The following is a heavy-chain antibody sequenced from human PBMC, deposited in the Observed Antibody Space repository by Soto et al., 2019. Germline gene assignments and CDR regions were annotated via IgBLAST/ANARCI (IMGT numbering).Heavy chain of an antibody. CDR3: GRDLSARLDF. V-gene: IGHV6-1*01. CDR2: TYYRSKWYN. Sequence: PSQTLSLTCAISGDSVSSNSAAWNWIRQSPSRGLEWLGRTYYRSKWYNDYAPSVKSRITISPDTSKNQFSLQLGSVTPEDTAVYYCGRDLSARLDFWGQGPLVTVSS. CDR1: GDSVSSNSAA. J-gene: IGHJ4*02. D-gene: IGHD1-26*01.